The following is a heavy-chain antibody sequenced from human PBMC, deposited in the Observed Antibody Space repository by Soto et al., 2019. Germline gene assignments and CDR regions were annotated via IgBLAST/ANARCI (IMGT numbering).Heavy chain of an antibody. CDR1: GGSISSGGYY. V-gene: IGHV4-31*03. CDR3: ARTSILYENFDY. J-gene: IGHJ4*02. CDR2: IYYSGST. D-gene: IGHD5-12*01. Sequence: QVQLQESGPGLVKPSQTLSLTCTVSGGSISSGGYYWSWLRQHPGQGLEWIGYIYYSGSTYYNPSLKSRVTISVDTSKNQFSRKLSSVTAADTAVYYCARTSILYENFDYWGQGTLVTVSS.